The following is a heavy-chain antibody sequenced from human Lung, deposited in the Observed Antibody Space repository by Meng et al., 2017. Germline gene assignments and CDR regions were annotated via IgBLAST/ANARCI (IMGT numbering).Heavy chain of an antibody. Sequence: QVLLLQSGPEVKKPGASVRVSCKASAYAFGSYGISWVRQAPGKGLEWVGWFGKHRDTKPATKFQHRVTMTTDTLTNTVFMELRSLTPDDTAVYYCVRGTPGRSYCDYWGQGTLVTVSS. CDR1: AYAFGSYG. CDR2: FGKHRDT. V-gene: IGHV1-18*01. D-gene: IGHD3-10*01. J-gene: IGHJ4*02. CDR3: VRGTPGRSYCDY.